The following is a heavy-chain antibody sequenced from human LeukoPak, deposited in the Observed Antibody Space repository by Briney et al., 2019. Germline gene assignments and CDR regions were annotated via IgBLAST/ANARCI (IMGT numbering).Heavy chain of an antibody. J-gene: IGHJ4*02. D-gene: IGHD2-8*01. V-gene: IGHV3-23*01. CDR3: ARVNGVHFDY. CDR1: GFTFSNYA. Sequence: GGSLRLSCAASGFTFSNYAMSWVRQAPGKGLEWVSGISGSGGTTYYADSVKGRFRISRDNSKNTLYLQMNSLRAEDTAVYYCARVNGVHFDYWGQGTLVTVSS. CDR2: ISGSGGTT.